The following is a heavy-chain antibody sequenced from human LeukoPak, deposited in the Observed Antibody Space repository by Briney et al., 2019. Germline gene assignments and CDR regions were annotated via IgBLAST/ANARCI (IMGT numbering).Heavy chain of an antibody. D-gene: IGHD2-15*01. CDR2: ISAYNGNT. Sequence: GASVKVSCKASGYTFTSYGISWVRQAPGQGLEWMGWISAYNGNTNYAQKLQGRVTMTTDTSTSTAYMELRSLRSDDTAVYHCARVVTGYCSGGSCYTYYFDYWGQGTLVTVSS. CDR3: ARVVTGYCSGGSCYTYYFDY. CDR1: GYTFTSYG. V-gene: IGHV1-18*01. J-gene: IGHJ4*02.